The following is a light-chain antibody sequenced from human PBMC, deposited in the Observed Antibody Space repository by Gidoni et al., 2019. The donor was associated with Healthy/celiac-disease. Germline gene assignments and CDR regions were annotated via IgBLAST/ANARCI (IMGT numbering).Light chain of an antibody. CDR3: QQYNNWQIT. Sequence: EIVMTQSPATLSVSPGDSATLSCRASQSVSNNVAWYQQKPGQAPRLLIYGASTRATGIPARFSGSGSGTEFTLTISSLQSEDFAVYYCQQYNNWQITFGQGTRLEIK. V-gene: IGKV3-15*01. CDR2: GAS. CDR1: QSVSNN. J-gene: IGKJ5*01.